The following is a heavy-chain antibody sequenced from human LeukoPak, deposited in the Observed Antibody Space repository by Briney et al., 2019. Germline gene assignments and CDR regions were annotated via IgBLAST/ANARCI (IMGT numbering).Heavy chain of an antibody. CDR2: IYYSGST. Sequence: SETLSLTCTVSGGSISSYYWSWIRQPPGKGLEWIGYIYYSGSTNYNPSLKSRVTISVDTSKNQFTLKLSSVTAADTAVYYCARLRDDAFDIWGQGTMVTVSS. CDR3: ARLRDDAFDI. V-gene: IGHV4-59*08. CDR1: GGSISSYY. D-gene: IGHD4-17*01. J-gene: IGHJ3*02.